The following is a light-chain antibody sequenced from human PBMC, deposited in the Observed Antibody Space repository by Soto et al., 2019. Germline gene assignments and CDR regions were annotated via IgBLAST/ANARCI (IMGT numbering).Light chain of an antibody. Sequence: QSVLTQPASVSGSPGQSITISCTGTSSDVGGYNYVSWYQQHPGKAPKLMIYAVTDRPSGVSSRFSGSKSGNTASLTISGLQAEDEADYYCCSYTTSSSYVFGTGTKVTV. V-gene: IGLV2-14*01. J-gene: IGLJ1*01. CDR1: SSDVGGYNY. CDR3: CSYTTSSSYV. CDR2: AVT.